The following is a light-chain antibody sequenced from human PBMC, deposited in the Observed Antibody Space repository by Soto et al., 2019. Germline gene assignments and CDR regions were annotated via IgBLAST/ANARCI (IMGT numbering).Light chain of an antibody. CDR1: QDIRKY. CDR2: DAS. J-gene: IGKJ4*01. CDR3: QQYHKLPLT. V-gene: IGKV1-33*01. Sequence: DIQMTQSPSSLSASVGDRVTITCQASQDIRKYLSWYQQKPGKAPKLLIYDASNLETGVPSRFSGSGSGTDFTFAISSLQPEDIATYHCQQYHKLPLTFGGGTKVELK.